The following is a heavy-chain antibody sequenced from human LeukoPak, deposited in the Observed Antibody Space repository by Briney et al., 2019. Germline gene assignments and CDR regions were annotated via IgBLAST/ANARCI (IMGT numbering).Heavy chain of an antibody. CDR3: ARGRTYYDILTGQGRRGYWFDP. D-gene: IGHD3-9*01. CDR1: GASFSGYY. J-gene: IGHJ5*02. CDR2: INHSGST. V-gene: IGHV4-34*01. Sequence: SETLSLTCAVYGASFSGYYWSWIRQPPGKGLELIGEINHSGSTNYNPSLKSRVTISVDTSKNQFSLKLSSVTAADTAVYYCARGRTYYDILTGQGRRGYWFDPWGQGTLVTVSS.